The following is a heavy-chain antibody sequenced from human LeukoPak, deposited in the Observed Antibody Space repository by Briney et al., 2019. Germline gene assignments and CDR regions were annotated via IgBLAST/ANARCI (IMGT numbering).Heavy chain of an antibody. CDR2: ITPYNGNT. V-gene: IGHV1-18*01. CDR3: AREYGGNPGLFGY. D-gene: IGHD4-23*01. J-gene: IGHJ4*02. CDR1: GYTFIGYS. Sequence: GASVKVSCKASGYTFIGYSISWVRQAPGHGLEWMGWITPYNGNTNYVQNFQGRATMTTDTSTSTAYMELRSLRSDDTAVYYCAREYGGNPGLFGYWGQGTLVTVSS.